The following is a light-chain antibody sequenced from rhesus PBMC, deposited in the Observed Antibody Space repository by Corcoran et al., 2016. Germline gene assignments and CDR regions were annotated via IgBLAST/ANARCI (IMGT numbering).Light chain of an antibody. V-gene: IGKV1-66*01. J-gene: IGKJ4*01. CDR1: QGINNY. CDR2: YAS. CDR3: QQYNNSPLT. Sequence: DIQMTQSPSSLSASVGDRVTITCRASQGINNYLSWYQQKQGKAPKPLFYYASSLETGGPSRFRGSRSGTDYTLTIINLQPEDISTYFCQQYNNSPLTFGGGTKVEIK.